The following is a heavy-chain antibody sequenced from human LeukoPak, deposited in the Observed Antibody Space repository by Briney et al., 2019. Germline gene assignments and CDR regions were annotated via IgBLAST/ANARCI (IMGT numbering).Heavy chain of an antibody. D-gene: IGHD3-10*01. V-gene: IGHV1-8*01. CDR2: MNPNSGNT. CDR3: ARVESWESNISNYLDY. CDR1: GYTFTSYD. Sequence: ASVKVSCKASGYTFTSYDINWVRQATGQGLEWMGWMNPNSGNTGYAQKFQGRVTMTRDMSTSTVYMELSSLRSEDTAVYYCARVESWESNISNYLDYWGQGTLVTVSS. J-gene: IGHJ4*02.